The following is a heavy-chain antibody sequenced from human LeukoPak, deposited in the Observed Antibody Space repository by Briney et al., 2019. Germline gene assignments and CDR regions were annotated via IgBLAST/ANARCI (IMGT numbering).Heavy chain of an antibody. CDR3: ARGPGGVFQNRVDP. J-gene: IGHJ5*02. CDR1: GGSISSGGYY. CDR2: IYYSGST. D-gene: IGHD3-16*01. V-gene: IGHV4-31*03. Sequence: SETLSLTCTVSGGSISSGGYYWSWIRQHPGKGLEWIGYIYYSGSTYYNPSLKSRVTISVDTSKNQFSLKLSSVTAADTAVYYCARGPGGVFQNRVDPWGQGTLVTVSS.